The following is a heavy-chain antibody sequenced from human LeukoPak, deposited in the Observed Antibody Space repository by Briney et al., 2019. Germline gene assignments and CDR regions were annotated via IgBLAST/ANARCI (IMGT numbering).Heavy chain of an antibody. D-gene: IGHD6-19*01. CDR2: INPNSGGT. CDR1: GYTFTGYY. J-gene: IGHJ6*02. V-gene: IGHV1-2*02. Sequence: ASVKVSCKASGYTFTGYYMHWVRQAPGQGLEWMGWINPNSGGTNYAQKLQGRVTMTTDTSTSTAYMELRSLRSDGTAVYYCARAGKYSSGWYTSAPGGYYYYGMDVWGQGTTVTVSS. CDR3: ARAGKYSSGWYTSAPGGYYYYGMDV.